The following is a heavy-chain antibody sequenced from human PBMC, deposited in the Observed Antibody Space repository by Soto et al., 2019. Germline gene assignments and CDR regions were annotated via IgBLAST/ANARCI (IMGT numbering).Heavy chain of an antibody. V-gene: IGHV1-69*13. D-gene: IGHD6-19*01. CDR3: ARHQGVAGNFYFQLSNYYYYGMDV. CDR2: IIPIFGTA. CDR1: GGTFSIYA. J-gene: IGHJ6*02. Sequence: SVKVSCKASGGTFSIYAISGVRRSPLQGLDWMGGIIPIFGTANYAQKFQGRVTITADESTSTAYMELSSLRSEDTAVYYCARHQGVAGNFYFQLSNYYYYGMDVWGQGTTV.